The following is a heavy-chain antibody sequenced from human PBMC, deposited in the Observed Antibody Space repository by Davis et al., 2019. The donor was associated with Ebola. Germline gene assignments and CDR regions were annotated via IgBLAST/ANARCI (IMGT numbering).Heavy chain of an antibody. CDR2: IRSRAFGGTT. V-gene: IGHV3-49*03. CDR1: GFSFGEYA. J-gene: IGHJ6*02. D-gene: IGHD2-21*01. CDR3: TRDRAGMVISRVKNYYFGMDV. Sequence: GESLKISCANSGFSFGEYAMSWFRQAPGKGLEWVGFIRSRAFGGTTEYAASVKGRFIISRDDSKSIAYLQMNSLKTEDTAVYYCTRDRAGMVISRVKNYYFGMDVWGQGTTVTVSS.